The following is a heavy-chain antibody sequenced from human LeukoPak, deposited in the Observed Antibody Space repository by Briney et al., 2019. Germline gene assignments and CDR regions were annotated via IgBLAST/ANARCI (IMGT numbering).Heavy chain of an antibody. V-gene: IGHV3-30*03. D-gene: IGHD2-15*01. CDR3: ARDRSCSGGSCYSRYYYYYMDV. J-gene: IGHJ6*03. CDR1: GFTFSSYG. Sequence: GGSLRLSCAASGFTFSSYGMHWVRQAPGKGLEWVAVISYDGSNKYYADSVKGRFTISRDNSKSTLYLQMNSLRAEDTAVYYCARDRSCSGGSCYSRYYYYYMDVWGKGTTVTVSS. CDR2: ISYDGSNK.